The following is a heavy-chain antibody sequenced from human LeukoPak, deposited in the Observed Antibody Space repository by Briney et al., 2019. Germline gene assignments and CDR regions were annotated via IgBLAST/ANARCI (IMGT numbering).Heavy chain of an antibody. D-gene: IGHD2-15*01. CDR1: GGSISPYY. J-gene: IGHJ4*02. CDR2: IYYSGTT. Sequence: SETLSLTCSLSGGSISPYYWSWIRQPPGKGLEWIGYIYYSGTTNYNPSLQSRVTISVATSKHQFSLKLSSVTAADTALYYCARDRASAGGFDYWGQGTLVTVSS. V-gene: IGHV4-59*01. CDR3: ARDRASAGGFDY.